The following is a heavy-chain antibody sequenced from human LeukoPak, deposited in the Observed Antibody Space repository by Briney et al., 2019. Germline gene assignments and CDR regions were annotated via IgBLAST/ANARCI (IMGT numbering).Heavy chain of an antibody. CDR3: AAWGSSSSPLPGMDV. Sequence: ASVKVSCKASGYTFTSYYMRWVRQAPGQGLEWMGVIDPNGGGANYPQKVQGRVTMTRDTSTSTVYMEMRSLRPEDTAVYYCAAWGSSSSPLPGMDVWGQGTTVTVSS. CDR2: IDPNGGGA. CDR1: GYTFTSYY. D-gene: IGHD6-13*01. V-gene: IGHV1-46*01. J-gene: IGHJ6*02.